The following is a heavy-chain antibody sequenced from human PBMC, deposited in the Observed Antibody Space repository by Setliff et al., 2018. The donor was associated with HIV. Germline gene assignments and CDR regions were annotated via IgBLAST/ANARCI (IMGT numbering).Heavy chain of an antibody. CDR1: GYPISSGYY. V-gene: IGHV4-38-2*02. D-gene: IGHD2-15*01. Sequence: SETLSLTCAVSGYPISSGYYWGWIRQPPGKGLEWIGSIYHSGSTYYNPSLKSRVTISVDTSKNQFSLKLSSVTAADTAVYYCAREDTHCSGGSCYSGWFDPWGQGTLVTVS. CDR3: AREDTHCSGGSCYSGWFDP. CDR2: IYHSGST. J-gene: IGHJ5*02.